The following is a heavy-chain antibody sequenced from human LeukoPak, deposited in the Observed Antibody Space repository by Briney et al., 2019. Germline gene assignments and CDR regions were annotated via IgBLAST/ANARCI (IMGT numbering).Heavy chain of an antibody. J-gene: IGHJ4*02. CDR2: IYYSGST. V-gene: IGHV4-59*12. CDR1: GGSISSYY. CDR3: ARGTTDTIFGVVIFYYFDY. Sequence: SETLSLACTVSGGSISSYYWSWIRQPPGKGLEWIGYIYYSGSTYYNPSLKSRVTISVDTSKNQFSLKLSSVTAADTAVYYCARGTTDTIFGVVIFYYFDYWGQGTLVTVST. D-gene: IGHD3-3*01.